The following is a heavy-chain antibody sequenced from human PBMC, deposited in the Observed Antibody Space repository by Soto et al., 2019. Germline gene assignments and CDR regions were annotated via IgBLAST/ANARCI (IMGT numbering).Heavy chain of an antibody. CDR2: ISSSGSTI. V-gene: IGHV3-11*01. CDR1: GFTFSDYY. D-gene: IGHD5-12*01. J-gene: IGHJ4*02. CDR3: ARGRRDGYNLIDYFDY. Sequence: GGSLRLSCAGSGFTFSDYYMSWIRQAPGKGLEWVSYISSSGSTIYYADSVKGRFTISRDNAKNSLYLQMNSLRAEDTAVYYCARGRRDGYNLIDYFDYWGQGTLVTVSS.